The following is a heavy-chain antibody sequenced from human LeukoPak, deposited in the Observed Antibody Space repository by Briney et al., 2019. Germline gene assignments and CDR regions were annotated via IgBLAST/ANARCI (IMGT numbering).Heavy chain of an antibody. D-gene: IGHD1-1*01. V-gene: IGHV1-2*02. Sequence: ASVKVSCKASGHTFSGYYMHWVRQAPGQGLEWMGWINPIGGGTNYAQKFQGRVTMTRDTSISTAYMDLSRLRSDDTAVYYCAREQGTTGATDYYYYMDVWGKGTTVTVSS. CDR3: AREQGTTGATDYYYYMDV. CDR1: GHTFSGYY. J-gene: IGHJ6*03. CDR2: INPIGGGT.